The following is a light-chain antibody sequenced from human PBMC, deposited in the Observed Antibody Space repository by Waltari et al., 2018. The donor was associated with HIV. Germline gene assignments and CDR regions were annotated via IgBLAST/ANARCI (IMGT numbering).Light chain of an antibody. J-gene: IGLJ2*01. CDR3: CSYTSSGPRYVL. V-gene: IGLV2-14*03. CDR1: SGDVGGYNF. Sequence: QSALTQPASVSGSLGQSITISCTGTSGDVGGYNFVSWYQQHPGKAPKLIIYNVNRRPSGFSIRFSGSRSAKTAALTISGLQAEDDAEYFFCSYTSSGPRYVLFGGGTRLTVL. CDR2: NVN.